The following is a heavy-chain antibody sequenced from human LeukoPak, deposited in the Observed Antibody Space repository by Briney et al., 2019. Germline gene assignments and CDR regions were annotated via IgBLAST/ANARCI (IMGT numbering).Heavy chain of an antibody. D-gene: IGHD5-12*01. CDR2: ISSSSSYI. Sequence: TGGSLRLSCAATGFTFSSYSMNWIRQAPGKGLEWVSSISSSSSYIYYADSVKGRFTISRDNAKNSLYLQMNSLRAEDTAVYYCARDRYSGYDGLGYWGQGTLVTVSS. V-gene: IGHV3-21*01. CDR3: ARDRYSGYDGLGY. CDR1: GFTFSSYS. J-gene: IGHJ4*02.